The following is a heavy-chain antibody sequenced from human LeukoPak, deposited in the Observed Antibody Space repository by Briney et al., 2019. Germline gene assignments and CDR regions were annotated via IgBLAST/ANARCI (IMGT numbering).Heavy chain of an antibody. D-gene: IGHD6-19*01. CDR3: AKGWLDLHWFDP. Sequence: GGSLRLSCAASGFTFSSYAMSWVRQAPGKGLEWVSAISGSGGSTYHADSVKGRFTISRDNSKNPLYLQMNSLRAEDTAVYYCAKGWLDLHWFDPWGQGTLVTVSS. J-gene: IGHJ5*02. CDR2: ISGSGGST. CDR1: GFTFSSYA. V-gene: IGHV3-23*01.